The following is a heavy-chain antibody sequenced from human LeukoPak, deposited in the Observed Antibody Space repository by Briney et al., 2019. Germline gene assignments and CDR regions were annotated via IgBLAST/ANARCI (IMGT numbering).Heavy chain of an antibody. Sequence: GGSLRLSCAASGFTFDDYGMSWVRQAPGKGLEWVSGINWNGGSTGYADSVKGRFTISRDNSKNTVYLQMNALRAEDTAVYYCAKDAGGSYGLYYFDYWGQGALVTVSS. V-gene: IGHV3-20*04. CDR1: GFTFDDYG. J-gene: IGHJ4*02. CDR3: AKDAGGSYGLYYFDY. D-gene: IGHD3-10*01. CDR2: INWNGGST.